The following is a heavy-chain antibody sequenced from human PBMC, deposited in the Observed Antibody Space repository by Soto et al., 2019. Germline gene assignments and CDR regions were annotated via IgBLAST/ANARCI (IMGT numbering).Heavy chain of an antibody. CDR3: AKDNLMTTVITVGY. V-gene: IGHV3-30*18. Sequence: QVQLVESGGGVVQPGRSLRLSCAASGFTFSSYGMHWVRQAPGKGLEWVAVISYDGSNKYYADSVKGRFTISRDNSKNTLYLQMNSLRAEDTAVYYCAKDNLMTTVITVGYWGKGTLVTVSS. CDR1: GFTFSSYG. J-gene: IGHJ4*02. CDR2: ISYDGSNK. D-gene: IGHD4-17*01.